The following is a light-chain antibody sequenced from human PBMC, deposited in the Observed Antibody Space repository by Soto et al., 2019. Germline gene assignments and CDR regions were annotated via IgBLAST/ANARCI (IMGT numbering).Light chain of an antibody. Sequence: TITCGGNNIGGKTVHWYQQKPGQAPVVVVDHDTDRPSGIPERFSGSNSGNTATLTISRVEAGDEADYFCKLRTAYEVVF. CDR2: HDT. V-gene: IGLV3-21*02. J-gene: IGLJ1*01. CDR3: KLRTAYEVV. CDR1: NIGGKT.